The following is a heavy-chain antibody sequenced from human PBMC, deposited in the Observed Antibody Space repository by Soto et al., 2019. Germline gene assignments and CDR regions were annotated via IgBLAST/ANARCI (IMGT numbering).Heavy chain of an antibody. CDR2: ISAYNDHT. D-gene: IGHD1-1*01. V-gene: IGHV1-18*01. CDR3: ARGTYFDY. Sequence: QVQLVQSGTEVKKPGASVKVSCKASGYIMTTYGVSWVRQAPGQGLGWVGWISAYNDHTNYVQKFQGRVTMTTDTSTSTAYMELRSLRSDDTAVYYCARGTYFDYWGQGTLVTVSS. CDR1: GYIMTTYG. J-gene: IGHJ4*02.